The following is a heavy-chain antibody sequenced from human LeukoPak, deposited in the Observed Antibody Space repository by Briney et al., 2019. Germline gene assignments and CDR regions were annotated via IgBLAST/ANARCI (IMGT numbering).Heavy chain of an antibody. CDR2: IYHSGST. CDR1: GYSISSAYY. Sequence: SETLSLTCTVSGYSISSAYYWGWIRQPPGKGLEWIGSIYHSGSTYYNPSLKSRVTISVDTSKNQFSLKPSSVTAADTAVYYCARVLSAQQFDPWGQGTLVTDSS. V-gene: IGHV4-38-2*02. D-gene: IGHD2-2*01. J-gene: IGHJ5*02. CDR3: ARVLSAQQFDP.